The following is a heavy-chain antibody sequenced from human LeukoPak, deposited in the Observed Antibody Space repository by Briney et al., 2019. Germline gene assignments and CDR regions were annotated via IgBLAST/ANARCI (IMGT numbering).Heavy chain of an antibody. CDR3: AKEGRIAAGTGDYFDY. CDR1: GFTFSSYA. V-gene: IGHV3-23*01. D-gene: IGHD6-13*01. CDR2: ISANGDTI. Sequence: PGGSLRLSCAASGFTFSSYAMGWVRQAPGKGLEGVPRISANGDTIKYADSVKGRFTISRDNAKNTVLLQMNSLRVDDTAVYYCAKEGRIAAGTGDYFDYWGQGTLVTVSS. J-gene: IGHJ4*02.